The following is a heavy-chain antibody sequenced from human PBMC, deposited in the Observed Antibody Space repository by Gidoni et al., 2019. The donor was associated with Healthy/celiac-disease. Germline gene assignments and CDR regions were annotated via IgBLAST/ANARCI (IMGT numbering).Heavy chain of an antibody. CDR3: ARGYCSSTSCLPFDY. V-gene: IGHV3-11*05. J-gene: IGHJ4*02. Sequence: QVQLVESGGGLVKPGGSLRLSCAASGFTFSDYYMSWIRQAPGKGLEWVSYISSSSSYTNYADSVKGRFTISRDNAKNSLYLQMNSLRAEDTAVYYCARGYCSSTSCLPFDYWGQGTLVTVSS. CDR1: GFTFSDYY. D-gene: IGHD2-2*01. CDR2: ISSSSSYT.